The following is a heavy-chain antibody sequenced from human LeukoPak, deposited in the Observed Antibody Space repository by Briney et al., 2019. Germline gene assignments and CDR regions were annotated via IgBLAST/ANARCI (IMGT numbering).Heavy chain of an antibody. Sequence: PSETLSLTCTVSGGSISSTLYYWGWIRQPPGKGLEWIGNFYNSGSTSFNPSLQSRVSISADTSNNQFSLKLSSVTAADTAVYYCARGDYYDSSGIDYWGQGTLVTVSS. J-gene: IGHJ4*02. CDR1: GGSISSTLYY. CDR3: ARGDYYDSSGIDY. V-gene: IGHV4-39*07. CDR2: FYNSGST. D-gene: IGHD3-22*01.